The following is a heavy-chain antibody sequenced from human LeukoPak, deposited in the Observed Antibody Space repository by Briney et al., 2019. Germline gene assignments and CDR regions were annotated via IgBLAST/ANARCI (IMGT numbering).Heavy chain of an antibody. Sequence: QTGGSLRLSCTASGFTFTNFAMTWIRQAPGKGLEWVSNVGADGGTYYADSVKGRFPISRDNSKSTLYLQMSSLRADDTATYYCARPGGGPGYYKWHYGMDVWGPGTTVTVSS. V-gene: IGHV3-23*01. CDR2: VGADGGT. J-gene: IGHJ6*02. D-gene: IGHD3-22*01. CDR3: ARPGGGPGYYKWHYGMDV. CDR1: GFTFTNFA.